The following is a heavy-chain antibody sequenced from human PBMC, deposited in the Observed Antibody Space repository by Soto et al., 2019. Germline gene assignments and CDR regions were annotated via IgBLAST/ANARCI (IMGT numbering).Heavy chain of an antibody. CDR3: ASLPQQLVDY. CDR2: IASGSKAI. J-gene: IGHJ4*02. Sequence: PGGSMRLSFVGSVFSLSNYGVNWVRQAPGKGLEWVSYIASGSKAIYYADSLKGRFIISRGDATNSVFLEMYSLRDEDTGVYYCASLPQQLVDYWGQGTLVTVSS. D-gene: IGHD6-13*01. V-gene: IGHV3-48*02. CDR1: VFSLSNYG.